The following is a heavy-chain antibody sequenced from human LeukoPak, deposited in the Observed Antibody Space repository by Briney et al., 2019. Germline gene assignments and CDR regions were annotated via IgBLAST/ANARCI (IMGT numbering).Heavy chain of an antibody. D-gene: IGHD3-10*01. CDR3: ARTRHSGSLDY. Sequence: PSETLSLTCTVSGDSISGNYWSWIRRPPGKGLEWIGYIYSSGSTKYNPSLKSRVTISVDTSKNQFSLKLSSVTAADTAVYYCARTRHSGSLDYWGQGTLVTVSS. V-gene: IGHV4-59*01. CDR1: GDSISGNY. CDR2: IYSSGST. J-gene: IGHJ4*02.